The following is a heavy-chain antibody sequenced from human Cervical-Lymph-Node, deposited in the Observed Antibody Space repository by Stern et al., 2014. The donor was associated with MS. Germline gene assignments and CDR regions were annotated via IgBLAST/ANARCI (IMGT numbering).Heavy chain of an antibody. CDR1: GGSISSGDYY. V-gene: IGHV4-30-4*01. CDR3: P. D-gene: IGHD2-2*01. CDR2: IYYSGST. Sequence: QVQLQQSGPGLVKPSQTLSLTCTVSGGSISSGDYYWSWIRQPPGKGLEWIGYIYYSGSTYYNPSLKSRVTISVDTSKNQFSLKLSSGSSTSCPNWFDPWGQGTLVTVSS. J-gene: IGHJ5*02.